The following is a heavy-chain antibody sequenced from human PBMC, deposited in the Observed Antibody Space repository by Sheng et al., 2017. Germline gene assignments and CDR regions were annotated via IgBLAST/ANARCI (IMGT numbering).Heavy chain of an antibody. V-gene: IGHV3-30*18. D-gene: IGHD1-26*01. CDR1: GFTFSDYG. Sequence: VQLVQSGGGLVKPGGSLRLSCSVSGFTFSDYGMHWVRQAPGKGLEWVAVVSYDGNKKYYADSVKGRFIISRDNSENTLYLQMDSLNPEDTAVYYCAKVGIVGATLYYLDSWGLGTLVTVSS. CDR2: VSYDGNKK. CDR3: AKVGIVGATLYYLDS. J-gene: IGHJ4*02.